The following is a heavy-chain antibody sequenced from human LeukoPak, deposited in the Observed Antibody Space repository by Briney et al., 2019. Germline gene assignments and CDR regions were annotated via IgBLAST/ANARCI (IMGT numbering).Heavy chain of an antibody. CDR3: ATWRHYFDY. CDR2: VDPEDGET. J-gene: IGHJ4*02. D-gene: IGHD1-1*01. Sequence: GASVKVSCKASGYTFTDYYMHWVQQAPGKGLEWMGRVDPEDGETIYAEKFQGRVTITADTSTDTAYMELSSLRSEDTAVYYCATWRHYFDYWGQGTLVTVSS. CDR1: GYTFTDYY. V-gene: IGHV1-69-2*01.